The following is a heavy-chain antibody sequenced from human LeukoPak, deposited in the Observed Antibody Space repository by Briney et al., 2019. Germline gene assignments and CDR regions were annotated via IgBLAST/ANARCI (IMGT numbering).Heavy chain of an antibody. V-gene: IGHV3-33*08. Sequence: GGSLRLSCAASGFNFDSYGMHGVRQAPGKGLEGVALVWYYETKKYYGESVRGRFTISRDNSKNTLHPQMSSLRVEDTANCAKVPYSGTYQDYFFHSWGQGTLVTVSS. CDR3: VPYSGTYQDYFFHS. J-gene: IGHJ4*02. D-gene: IGHD1-26*01. CDR2: VWYYETKK. CDR1: GFNFDSYG.